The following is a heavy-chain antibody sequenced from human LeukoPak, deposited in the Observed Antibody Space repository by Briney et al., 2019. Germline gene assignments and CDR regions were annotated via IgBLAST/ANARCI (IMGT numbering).Heavy chain of an antibody. Sequence: ASVKVSRKASGYTLTSHGITWVRQAPGQGLEWMGCLCMSDDKPKYAQRFQGRVTMTTDTSTGTAYMDLRGLRPDDTAVYYCARSPGDPWDDTSFYLDVWGEGTTVTVSS. CDR3: ARSPGDPWDDTSFYLDV. J-gene: IGHJ6*03. V-gene: IGHV1-18*01. CDR1: GYTLTSHG. CDR2: LCMSDDKP. D-gene: IGHD4-17*01.